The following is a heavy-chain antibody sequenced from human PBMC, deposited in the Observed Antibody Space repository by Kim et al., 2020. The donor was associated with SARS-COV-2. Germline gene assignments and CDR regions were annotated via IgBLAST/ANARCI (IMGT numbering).Heavy chain of an antibody. Sequence: GGSLRLSCAASGFTFSSYGMHWVRQAPGKGLEWVAVIWYDGSNKYYADSVKGRFTISRDNSKNTLYLQMNSLRAEDTAVYYCARDFYDFWSGPGQNYYYGMDVWGQGTTVTVSS. CDR1: GFTFSSYG. D-gene: IGHD3-3*01. V-gene: IGHV3-33*01. CDR2: IWYDGSNK. CDR3: ARDFYDFWSGPGQNYYYGMDV. J-gene: IGHJ6*02.